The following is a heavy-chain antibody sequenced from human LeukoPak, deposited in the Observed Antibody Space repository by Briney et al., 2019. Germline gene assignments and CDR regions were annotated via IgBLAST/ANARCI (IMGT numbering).Heavy chain of an antibody. CDR3: TRRVPPLYQQLVFDY. D-gene: IGHD6-13*01. J-gene: IGHJ4*02. Sequence: GGSLRLSCTASGFTFGDYAMSWFRQAPGKGLEWVGFIRSKAYGGTTEYAASVKGRFTISRDDSKSIAYLQMNSLKTEDTAVYYRTRRVPPLYQQLVFDYWGQGTLVTVSS. CDR1: GFTFGDYA. V-gene: IGHV3-49*03. CDR2: IRSKAYGGTT.